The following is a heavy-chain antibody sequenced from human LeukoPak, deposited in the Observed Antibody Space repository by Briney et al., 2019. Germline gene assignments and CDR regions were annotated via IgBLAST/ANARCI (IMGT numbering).Heavy chain of an antibody. D-gene: IGHD3-16*01. CDR2: IYSYGFT. Sequence: GGSMRLSCAASGFTVSNNYMGWVRQAPGKGLEWVSVIYSYGFTSYADSVKGRFTISRDNSKNTLYLQMDSLRAEDTAVYYCYGIRLGDGFQIWGQRTMVIVSS. CDR3: YGIRLGDGFQI. J-gene: IGHJ3*02. V-gene: IGHV3-53*01. CDR1: GFTVSNNY.